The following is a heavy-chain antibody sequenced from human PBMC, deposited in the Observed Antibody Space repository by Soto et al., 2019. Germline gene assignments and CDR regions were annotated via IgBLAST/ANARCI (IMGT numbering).Heavy chain of an antibody. Sequence: GGSLRLSCAASGFTFSSYGMHWVRQAPGKGLEWVAVIWYDGSNKYYADSVKGRFTISRDNSKNTLYLQMNSLRAEDTAVYYCARANLAGSGSYYNYYYYYMDVWGKGTTVTVSS. CDR1: GFTFSSYG. CDR2: IWYDGSNK. V-gene: IGHV3-33*01. J-gene: IGHJ6*03. D-gene: IGHD3-10*01. CDR3: ARANLAGSGSYYNYYYYYMDV.